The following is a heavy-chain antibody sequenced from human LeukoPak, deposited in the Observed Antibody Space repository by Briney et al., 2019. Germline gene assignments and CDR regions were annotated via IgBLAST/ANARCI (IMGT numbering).Heavy chain of an antibody. V-gene: IGHV4-34*01. J-gene: IGHJ4*02. Sequence: PSETLSLTCAVSGGSFSGYYWSWIRQPPGKGLEWIGEINQSGNTNYNPSLESRVTISIDTSENQFSLKLSSVTAADTAVYYCARGQVVREFWGQGTLVTVSS. D-gene: IGHD2-15*01. CDR1: GGSFSGYY. CDR3: ARGQVVREF. CDR2: INQSGNT.